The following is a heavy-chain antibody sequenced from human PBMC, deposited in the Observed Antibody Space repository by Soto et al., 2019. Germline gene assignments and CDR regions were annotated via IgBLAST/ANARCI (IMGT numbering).Heavy chain of an antibody. V-gene: IGHV3-73*01. CDR3: TPWIMELWPSDY. Sequence: PGGSLRLSCAASGFTFSGSAMHWVRQASGKGLEWVGRIRSEANSYATAYAASVKGRFTISRDDSKNTAYLQMNSLKTEDTAVYYCTPWIMELWPSDYWGRGTLVTVSS. CDR2: IRSEANSYAT. D-gene: IGHD5-18*01. J-gene: IGHJ4*02. CDR1: GFTFSGSA.